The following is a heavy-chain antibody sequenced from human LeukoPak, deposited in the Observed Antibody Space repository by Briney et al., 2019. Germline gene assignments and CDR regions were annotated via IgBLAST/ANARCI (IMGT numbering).Heavy chain of an antibody. Sequence: GGSLRLSCAASGFSFSTYAMSWVRQAPERGLEWVAAISDSGGGTYYTDSVTGRFTISRDSSKNTVYLQMNSLRAEDTAIYYCARVNRDSNPLIDIWGQGTMVTVSS. CDR3: ARVNRDSNPLIDI. CDR1: GFSFSTYA. J-gene: IGHJ3*02. V-gene: IGHV3-23*01. D-gene: IGHD3-16*02. CDR2: ISDSGGGT.